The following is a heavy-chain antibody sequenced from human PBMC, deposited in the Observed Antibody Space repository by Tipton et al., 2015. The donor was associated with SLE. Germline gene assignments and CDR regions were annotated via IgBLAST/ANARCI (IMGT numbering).Heavy chain of an antibody. CDR3: ARDRTSNYYYYYMDV. CDR2: ISTSGST. V-gene: IGHV4-61*02. CDR1: GGSISSGSYY. Sequence: LRLSCTVSGGSISSGSYYGSWLRQPAGKGLEWLGRISTSGSTNYNPSLKSRVTVLLDTSQNQFSLKLNSVTAADTAVYFCARDRTSNYYYYYMDVWGRGTTVTVSS. J-gene: IGHJ6*03. D-gene: IGHD1-14*01.